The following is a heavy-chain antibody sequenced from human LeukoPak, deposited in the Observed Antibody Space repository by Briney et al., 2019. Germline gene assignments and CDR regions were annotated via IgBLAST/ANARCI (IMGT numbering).Heavy chain of an antibody. J-gene: IGHJ4*02. CDR2: ISAYNGNT. V-gene: IGHV1-18*01. Sequence: GASVKVSCKASGYTFTSYGISWVRQAPGQGLEWMGWISAYNGNTNYAQKLQGRVTMTTDTSTSTAYMELRSLRSDGTAVYYCARVGGISPVCGGDCLGPAGFDYWGQGTLVTVSS. CDR3: ARVGGISPVCGGDCLGPAGFDY. CDR1: GYTFTSYG. D-gene: IGHD2-21*02.